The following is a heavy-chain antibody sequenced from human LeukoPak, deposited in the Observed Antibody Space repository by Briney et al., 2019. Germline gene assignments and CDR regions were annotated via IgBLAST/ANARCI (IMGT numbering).Heavy chain of an antibody. CDR2: IDHSGST. Sequence: PSETLSLTCTVSGYSISSGHYWGWIRQPPGKGLEWIGNIDHSGSTYYNPSLKSRVTISVDTSKNQFSLKLSSVTAADTAVYYCARFGAAAHRGKYYFDYWGQGTLVTVSS. V-gene: IGHV4-38-2*02. CDR3: ARFGAAAHRGKYYFDY. CDR1: GYSISSGHY. D-gene: IGHD6-13*01. J-gene: IGHJ4*02.